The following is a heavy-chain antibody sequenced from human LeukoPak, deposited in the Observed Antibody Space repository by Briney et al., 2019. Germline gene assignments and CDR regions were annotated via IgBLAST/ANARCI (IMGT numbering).Heavy chain of an antibody. CDR3: ARAFCSANKHFDY. D-gene: IGHD4/OR15-4a*01. J-gene: IGHJ4*02. CDR1: GYTFTGYY. V-gene: IGHV1-2*02. Sequence: ASVKVSCKASGYTFTGYYMHWVRQAPGQALEWMGWINPNSGDTNYAQKFQGRVTMTRDMSTSTDYMELRSLRSEDTAVYYGARAFCSANKHFDYWGQGTLVTVSS. CDR2: INPNSGDT.